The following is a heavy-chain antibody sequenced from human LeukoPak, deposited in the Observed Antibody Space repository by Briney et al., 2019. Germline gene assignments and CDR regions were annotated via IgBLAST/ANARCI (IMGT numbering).Heavy chain of an antibody. J-gene: IGHJ4*02. CDR1: GFTFSSYG. CDR3: AKEPSDYVWGSYRFEGANFDY. CDR2: ISGSGGST. D-gene: IGHD3-16*02. Sequence: GGSLRLSCAASGFTFSSYGMSCVRQAPGKGLEWGSAISGSGGSTYYTDSVKVRFTISRYNSKNTLYLQMNRLRDEDKAVYYCAKEPSDYVWGSYRFEGANFDYWGQGPLVPVS. V-gene: IGHV3-23*01.